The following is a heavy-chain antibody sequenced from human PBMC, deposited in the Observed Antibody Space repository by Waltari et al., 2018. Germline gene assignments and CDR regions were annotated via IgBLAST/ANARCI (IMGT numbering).Heavy chain of an antibody. Sequence: QVQLVESGGGVVQPGRSLRLSCAASGFTFSSYGMHWVRQAPGKGLEGVAVIWYDGSNKYYADAVKGRFTISRDNSKNPLYLQMNSLRAEDTAVYYCARDAQSDYYDSSGYADYWGQGTLVTVSS. CDR3: ARDAQSDYYDSSGYADY. CDR1: GFTFSSYG. D-gene: IGHD3-22*01. V-gene: IGHV3-33*01. CDR2: IWYDGSNK. J-gene: IGHJ4*02.